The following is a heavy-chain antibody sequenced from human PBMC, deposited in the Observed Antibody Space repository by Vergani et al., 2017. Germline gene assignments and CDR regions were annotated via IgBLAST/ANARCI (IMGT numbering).Heavy chain of an antibody. Sequence: QVQLQESGPGLVKPSETLSLTCAVSGYSISSGYYWGWIRQPPGKGLEWIGSIYHSGSNYYKPSLKSRVTISVDTSKNPFSLKLSSVTAADTAVYYCARTEYYYGSGSYYYYFDYWGQGTLVTVSS. D-gene: IGHD3-10*01. V-gene: IGHV4-38-2*01. J-gene: IGHJ4*02. CDR2: IYHSGSN. CDR3: ARTEYYYGSGSYYYYFDY. CDR1: GYSISSGYY.